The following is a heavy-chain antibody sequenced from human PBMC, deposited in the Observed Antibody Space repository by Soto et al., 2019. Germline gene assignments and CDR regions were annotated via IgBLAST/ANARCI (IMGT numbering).Heavy chain of an antibody. CDR1: GFTFSSYA. CDR3: AKAQGYCSGGDCYSVFDY. D-gene: IGHD2-15*01. V-gene: IGHV3-23*01. Sequence: VGSLILSCEASGFTFSSYAMSWVRQAPGKGLEWVSAISGSGGDTYYADSVKGRFTISRDNSKNTLYVQMNSLRADDTAVYYCAKAQGYCSGGDCYSVFDYWGQGTLVTVSS. J-gene: IGHJ4*02. CDR2: ISGSGGDT.